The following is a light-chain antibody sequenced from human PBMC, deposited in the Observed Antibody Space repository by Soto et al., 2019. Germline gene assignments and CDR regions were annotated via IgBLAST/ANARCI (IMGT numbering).Light chain of an antibody. J-gene: IGKJ1*01. CDR2: DAS. CDR3: QQYDSYSGT. Sequence: DIQMTQSPSILSASVGDRITITCRASQSISGWLAWYQQKPGKAPKLLIYDASSLKRGVTSRFSGSGSGTEFTLTINSLQPDDVATYYCQQYDSYSGTFGQGTKVDIK. V-gene: IGKV1-5*01. CDR1: QSISGW.